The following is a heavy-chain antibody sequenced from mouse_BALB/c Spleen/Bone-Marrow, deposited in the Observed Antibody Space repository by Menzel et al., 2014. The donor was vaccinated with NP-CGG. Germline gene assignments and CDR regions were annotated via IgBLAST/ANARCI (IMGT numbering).Heavy chain of an antibody. J-gene: IGHJ2*01. CDR2: IYPGDGDT. Sequence: VQVVESGPELVKPGASVKISCKASGYAFSSSWMNWVKQRPGQGLEWIGRIYPGDGDTNYNGKFKGKATLTADKSSSTAYMQLSSLTSVDSAVYFCARGGNYRFDYWGQGTTLTVSS. CDR1: GYAFSSSW. D-gene: IGHD2-1*01. CDR3: ARGGNYRFDY. V-gene: IGHV1-82*01.